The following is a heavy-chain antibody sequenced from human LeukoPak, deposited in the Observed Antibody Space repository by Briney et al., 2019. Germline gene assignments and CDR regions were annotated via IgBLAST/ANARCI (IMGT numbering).Heavy chain of an antibody. J-gene: IGHJ4*02. CDR2: ISAYNGNT. Sequence: ASVKVSCKASGYTFTSYGIGWVRQAPGQGLEWMGWISAYNGNTNYAQKLQGRVTMTTDTSTSTAYMELRSLRSDDTAVYYCARELSWIAVAGSSSGGDYWGQGTLVTVSS. D-gene: IGHD6-19*01. CDR1: GYTFTSYG. CDR3: ARELSWIAVAGSSSGGDY. V-gene: IGHV1-18*01.